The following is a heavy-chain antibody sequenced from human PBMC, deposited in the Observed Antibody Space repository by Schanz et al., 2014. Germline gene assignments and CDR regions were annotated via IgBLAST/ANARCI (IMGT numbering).Heavy chain of an antibody. J-gene: IGHJ4*02. V-gene: IGHV3-30-3*01. CDR3: ASPSGYSDYGTYFDF. Sequence: VQLVESGGGLVQPGGSLRLSCAASGFTFSSYWMSWVRQAPGKGLEWVALISNDGSIKYYADSVEGRFTISRDNSRNTLYLQMNSLRTEDTAVYYCASPSGYSDYGTYFDFWGQGTLXTVSS. CDR1: GFTFSSYW. CDR2: ISNDGSIK. D-gene: IGHD5-12*01.